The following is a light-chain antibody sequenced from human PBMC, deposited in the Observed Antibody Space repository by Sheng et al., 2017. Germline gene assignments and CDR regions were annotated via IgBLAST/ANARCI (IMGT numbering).Light chain of an antibody. V-gene: IGLV2-23*02. CDR2: DVS. Sequence: SPLTQPASVSGSPGQSITVSCTGTSSDVGSYDLVSWYQQNPRQSPQTPHYDVSRRPSGVSDRFSGSQSGSTASLTISGLQDEDEADYFCYSYAGAGSWVFGGGTRVTV. J-gene: IGLJ3*02. CDR3: YSYAGAGSWV. CDR1: SSDVGSYDL.